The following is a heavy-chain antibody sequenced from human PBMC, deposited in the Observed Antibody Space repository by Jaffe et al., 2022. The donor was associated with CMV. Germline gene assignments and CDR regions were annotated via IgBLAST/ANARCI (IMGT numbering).Heavy chain of an antibody. V-gene: IGHV3-33*08. Sequence: QVQLVESGGGVVQPGRSLRLSCAASGFTFSSYGMHWVRQAPGKGLEWVAVIWYDGSNKYYADSVKGRFTISRDNSKNTLYLQMNSLRAEDTAVYYCAREMAISAGGFDYWGQGTLVTVSS. CDR1: GFTFSSYG. J-gene: IGHJ4*02. CDR3: AREMAISAGGFDY. CDR2: IWYDGSNK. D-gene: IGHD2-8*02.